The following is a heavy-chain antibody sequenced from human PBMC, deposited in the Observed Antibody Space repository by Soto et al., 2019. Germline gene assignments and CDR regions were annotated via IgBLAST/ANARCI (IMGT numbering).Heavy chain of an antibody. J-gene: IGHJ5*02. V-gene: IGHV1-8*01. Sequence: ASVKVSCKTSGYLFTTCDINWVRQAAGRGLEWMGRVNPNNGKTDYAQNFQGRLTMTRDTSISTVYMELSSLTSEDTAVYYCAKDFGGLYNWFDPWGQGTLVTV. CDR1: GYLFTTCD. CDR2: VNPNNGKT. CDR3: AKDFGGLYNWFDP. D-gene: IGHD3-16*01.